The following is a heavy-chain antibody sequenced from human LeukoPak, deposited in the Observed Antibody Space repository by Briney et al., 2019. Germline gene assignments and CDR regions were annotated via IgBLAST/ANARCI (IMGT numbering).Heavy chain of an antibody. CDR3: ASGAAAGSWFDP. V-gene: IGHV1-2*02. CDR1: GYTFTGYY. D-gene: IGHD6-13*01. J-gene: IGHJ5*02. CDR2: INPNSAGT. Sequence: GASVKVSCTASGYTFTGYYMHWVRQAPGQGLEWMGWINPNSAGTNYAQKFQGRVTMTRDTSISIVHMELSRLTSDDTAVYYCASGAAAGSWFDPWGQGTVVTVSS.